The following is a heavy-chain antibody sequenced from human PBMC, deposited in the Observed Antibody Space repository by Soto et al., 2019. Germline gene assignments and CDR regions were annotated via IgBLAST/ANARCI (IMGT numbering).Heavy chain of an antibody. D-gene: IGHD1-7*01. CDR3: AKGNSWSPALVLDI. V-gene: IGHV3-23*01. CDR2: ISGSAGST. Sequence: GGSLRLSCAASGFTFRSYAMNWVRQAPGKGLEWVSAISGSAGSTYYADSVKGRFTISRDSSKNTLYLQMNSLRAEDAAVYYCAKGNSWSPALVLDIWGQGTMVTVSS. CDR1: GFTFRSYA. J-gene: IGHJ3*02.